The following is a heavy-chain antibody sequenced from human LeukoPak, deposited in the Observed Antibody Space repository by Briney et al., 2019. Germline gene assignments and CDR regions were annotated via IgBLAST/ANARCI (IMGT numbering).Heavy chain of an antibody. Sequence: SQTLSLTCTVSGGSISSGGYYWSWIRQHPGKGLEWIGYFYYSGSTYYNPSLKSRVTISVDTSKNQFSLKLSSVTAADTAVYYCATYYYDSSGPNFDYWGQGTLVTVSS. J-gene: IGHJ4*02. CDR3: ATYYYDSSGPNFDY. V-gene: IGHV4-31*03. CDR2: FYYSGST. D-gene: IGHD3-22*01. CDR1: GGSISSGGYY.